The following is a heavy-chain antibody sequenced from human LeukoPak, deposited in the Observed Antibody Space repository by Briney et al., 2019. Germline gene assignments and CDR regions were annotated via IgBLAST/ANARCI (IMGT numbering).Heavy chain of an antibody. V-gene: IGHV1-46*01. D-gene: IGHD3-22*01. J-gene: IGHJ4*02. CDR2: INPSRDST. CDR1: GYTFTNYY. Sequence: ASVKVSCKASGYTFTNYYIHWVRQAPGQGLEWMGIINPSRDSTSYAQKFQGRVTMTEDTSTDTAYMELSSLRSEDTAIYYCATELRSGYFDYWGQGTLVTVSS. CDR3: ATELRSGYFDY.